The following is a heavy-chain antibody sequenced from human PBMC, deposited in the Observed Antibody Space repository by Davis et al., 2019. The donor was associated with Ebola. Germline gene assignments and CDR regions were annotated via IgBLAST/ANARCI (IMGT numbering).Heavy chain of an antibody. CDR3: VKDTSNIWFDI. V-gene: IGHV3-30*18. J-gene: IGHJ3*02. Sequence: GESLKISCAASGFTFSSYGMHWVRQAPGKGLEWVALISYDGTDSLYADSVKGRFTISRDNSKNTLYLQMNGLRVEDTAIYFCVKDTSNIWFDIWGQGTMVTVSS. CDR2: ISYDGTDS. CDR1: GFTFSSYG. D-gene: IGHD1-26*01.